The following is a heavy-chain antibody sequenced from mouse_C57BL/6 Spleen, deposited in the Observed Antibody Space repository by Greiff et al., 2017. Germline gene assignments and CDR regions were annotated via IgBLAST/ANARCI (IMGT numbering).Heavy chain of an antibody. V-gene: IGHV1-15*01. CDR2: IDPETGGT. J-gene: IGHJ1*03. CDR3: TRSDGYYLNWYFDV. CDR1: GYTFTDYE. D-gene: IGHD2-3*01. Sequence: VQLQQSGAELVRPGASVTLSCKASGYTFTDYEMHWVKQTPVHGLEWIGAIDPETGGTAYNQKFKGKAILTADKSSSTAYMELRSLTSEDSAVYYCTRSDGYYLNWYFDVWGTGTTVTVSS.